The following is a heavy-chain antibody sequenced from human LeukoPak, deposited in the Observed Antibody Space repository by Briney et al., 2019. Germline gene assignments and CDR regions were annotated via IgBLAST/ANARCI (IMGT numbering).Heavy chain of an antibody. J-gene: IGHJ5*02. Sequence: SETLSLTCTVSGGSISSSSYYWGWIRQPPGKGLEWIGSIYYSGSAYYNPSLKSRVTISLDTSKNQFSLNLSSVTAADTAMYYCARDHLMYSSGWYEVFWFDPWGQGTLVTVSS. D-gene: IGHD6-19*01. CDR1: GGSISSSSYY. CDR2: IYYSGSA. CDR3: ARDHLMYSSGWYEVFWFDP. V-gene: IGHV4-39*07.